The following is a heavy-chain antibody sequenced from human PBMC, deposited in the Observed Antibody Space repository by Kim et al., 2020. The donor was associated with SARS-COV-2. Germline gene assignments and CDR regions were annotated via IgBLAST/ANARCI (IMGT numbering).Heavy chain of an antibody. CDR1: GGSISGNY. V-gene: IGHV4-59*01. J-gene: IGHJ5*02. D-gene: IGHD4-17*01. CDR2: IYYSGNT. Sequence: SETLSLTCSVSGGSISGNYWSWIRQPPGKGLEWIGYIYYSGNTNYNPSLKSRVTMSVETSKNQFSLRLSSVTAADTAVYYCARDDSVTTKKGGLVPNWFDPWGQGILVTVSS. CDR3: ARDDSVTTKKGGLVPNWFDP.